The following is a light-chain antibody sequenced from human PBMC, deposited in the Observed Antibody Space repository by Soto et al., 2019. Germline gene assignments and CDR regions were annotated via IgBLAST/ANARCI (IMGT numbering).Light chain of an antibody. Sequence: QSALTQPASVSGSPGQAITISCSGSSSDVGAHNFVSWYQHHPGKAPKLMIYEVSNRPSGVSNRFSGSKSGNTASLTTSGLQAEDEADYYCNSYTSSNTYVFGSGTKLTVL. CDR2: EVS. CDR1: SSDVGAHNF. J-gene: IGLJ1*01. V-gene: IGLV2-14*01. CDR3: NSYTSSNTYV.